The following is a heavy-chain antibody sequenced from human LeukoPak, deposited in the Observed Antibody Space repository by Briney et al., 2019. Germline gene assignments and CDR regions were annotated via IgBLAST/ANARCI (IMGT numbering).Heavy chain of an antibody. CDR2: IIGSGGST. D-gene: IGHD2-15*01. J-gene: IGHJ4*02. V-gene: IGHV3-23*01. Sequence: LPGGSLRLSCAATGFSFSNYAMSWVRQGPGKALEWVSAIIGSGGSTYYADSVKGRFTISRDNSKNTLYLQMNSLRAEDTAVYYCATTSSKYCSGGSCYTYWGQGTLVTVSS. CDR1: GFSFSNYA. CDR3: ATTSSKYCSGGSCYTY.